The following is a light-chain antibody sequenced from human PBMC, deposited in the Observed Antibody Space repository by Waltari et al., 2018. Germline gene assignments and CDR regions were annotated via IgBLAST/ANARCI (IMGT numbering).Light chain of an antibody. CDR2: DAF. J-gene: IGKJ4*01. CDR1: QSIASS. CDR3: QQRSNWPPT. V-gene: IGKV3-11*01. Sequence: EIVLTQSPATLSLSPGERATLSCRASQSIASSWAWSQQRPGQAPRLLICDAFTSDTGIPARFSGSGSGTDFTLTISSLEPEDFAVYYCQQRSNWPPTFGGGSKVEI.